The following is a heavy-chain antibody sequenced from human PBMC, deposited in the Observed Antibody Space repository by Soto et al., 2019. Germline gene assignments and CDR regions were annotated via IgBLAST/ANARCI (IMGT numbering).Heavy chain of an antibody. CDR1: GFTFSSYA. V-gene: IGHV3-23*01. Sequence: EVQLLESGGGLVQPGGSLRLSCAASGFTFSSYAMSWVRQAPGKGLEWVSAISSRVDRTYYADSVKGRFTISRDNSKNTLYLQLNSLRVEDTAVYYCTKGYSGYDLNWFDPWGQGTLVTVSS. CDR2: ISSRVDRT. CDR3: TKGYSGYDLNWFDP. J-gene: IGHJ5*02. D-gene: IGHD5-12*01.